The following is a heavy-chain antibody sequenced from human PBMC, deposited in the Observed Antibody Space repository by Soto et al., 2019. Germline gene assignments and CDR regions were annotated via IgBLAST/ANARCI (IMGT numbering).Heavy chain of an antibody. V-gene: IGHV3-15*01. Sequence: NPGGSLRLSCAASGFTFSNAWMIWVRQAPGKGLGWVGRIKSKTDGGTTDYAAPVKGRFTISRDDSKNTLYLQMNSLKTEDTAVYYCTTEGIAAAVVSHYYYYGMDAWGQGTTVTVSS. D-gene: IGHD6-13*01. J-gene: IGHJ6*02. CDR1: GFTFSNAW. CDR3: TTEGIAAAVVSHYYYYGMDA. CDR2: IKSKTDGGTT.